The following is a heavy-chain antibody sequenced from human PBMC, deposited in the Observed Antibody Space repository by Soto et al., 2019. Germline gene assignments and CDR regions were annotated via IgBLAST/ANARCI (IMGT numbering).Heavy chain of an antibody. Sequence: ASVKVSCKASGYTFTSYDINWVRQATGQGLEWMGWMNPNSGNTGYAQKFQGRVTMTRNTSISTAYMELSSLRSEDTAVYYCARGRASRTYYDFWSGYYTVWFDPWGQGTLVTVPQ. J-gene: IGHJ5*02. CDR1: GYTFTSYD. CDR2: MNPNSGNT. V-gene: IGHV1-8*01. CDR3: ARGRASRTYYDFWSGYYTVWFDP. D-gene: IGHD3-3*01.